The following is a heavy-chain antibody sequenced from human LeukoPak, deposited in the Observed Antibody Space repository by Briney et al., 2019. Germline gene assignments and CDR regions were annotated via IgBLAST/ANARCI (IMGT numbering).Heavy chain of an antibody. CDR1: GFTFSSYS. D-gene: IGHD3-16*02. J-gene: IGHJ4*02. Sequence: GGSLRLSCAASGFTFSSYSMNWVRQAPGKGLEWVSSISSSSSYIYYADSVKGRFTISRDNSKNTLYLQMNSLRAEDTAVYYCAKDYRGYSDYWGQGTLVTVSS. CDR3: AKDYRGYSDY. CDR2: ISSSSSYI. V-gene: IGHV3-21*01.